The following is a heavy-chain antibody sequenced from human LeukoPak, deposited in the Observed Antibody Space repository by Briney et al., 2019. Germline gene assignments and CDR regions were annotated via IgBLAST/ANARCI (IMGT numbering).Heavy chain of an antibody. CDR1: GYTFTSYA. CDR3: ARVIIYYDSSGYYYDKYYFDY. Sequence: ASVKVSCKASGYTFTSYAMNWVRQAPGQGLEWMGWINTNTGNPTYAQGFTGRFVFSLDTSVSTAYLQISSLKAEDTAVYYCARVIIYYDSSGYYYDKYYFDYWGQGTLVTVSS. D-gene: IGHD3-22*01. V-gene: IGHV7-4-1*02. J-gene: IGHJ4*02. CDR2: INTNTGNP.